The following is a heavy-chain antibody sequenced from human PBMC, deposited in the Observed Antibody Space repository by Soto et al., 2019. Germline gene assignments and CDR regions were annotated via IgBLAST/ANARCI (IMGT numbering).Heavy chain of an antibody. D-gene: IGHD6-19*01. J-gene: IGHJ4*02. V-gene: IGHV3-23*01. Sequence: GGSLRLSCAASGFTFSSYAMIWVRQAPGKGLEWVSAISGSGGSTYYADSVKGRFTISRDNSKNTLYLQVNSLRAEDTAVYYCAKKYSSGWSKEIAFDYWGQGTLVTVSS. CDR3: AKKYSSGWSKEIAFDY. CDR1: GFTFSSYA. CDR2: ISGSGGST.